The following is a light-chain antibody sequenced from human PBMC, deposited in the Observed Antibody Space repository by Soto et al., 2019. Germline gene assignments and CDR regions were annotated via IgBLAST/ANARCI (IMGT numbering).Light chain of an antibody. V-gene: IGLV1-47*02. CDR2: ANN. CDR3: AAWADSLSGPV. J-gene: IGLJ3*02. Sequence: QSVLTHPPSASGTPGQRGTISFSGSGSNTGNLDNSVCWYQQFPGTSPKLLMYANNQRPSGVPDRFSGSRSGTSASLAISGLRSEDEGDYYCAAWADSLSGPVFGGWPQLTVL. CDR1: GSNTGNLDNS.